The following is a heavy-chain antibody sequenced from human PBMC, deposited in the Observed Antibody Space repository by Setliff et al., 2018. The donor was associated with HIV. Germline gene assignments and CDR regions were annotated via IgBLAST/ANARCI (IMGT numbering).Heavy chain of an antibody. CDR3: ARDRSNWNYGKNYMDV. CDR1: GDSISSGDYY. D-gene: IGHD1-7*01. V-gene: IGHV4-61*09. J-gene: IGHJ6*03. Sequence: PSETLSLTCTISGDSISSGDYYWTWIRQPAGKGLEWIGHIYTSGSTNYNPSLKSRVTISVDTSKTQFSLKLNSMTAADTAVYYCARDRSNWNYGKNYMDVWGKGTTVTVSS. CDR2: IYTSGST.